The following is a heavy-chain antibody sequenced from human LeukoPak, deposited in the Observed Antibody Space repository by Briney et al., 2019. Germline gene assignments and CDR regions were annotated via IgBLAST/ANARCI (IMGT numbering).Heavy chain of an antibody. CDR2: ISASGIGT. J-gene: IGHJ4*02. V-gene: IGHV3-23*01. Sequence: PGWSLRLSCAASGFTFSTYVMSWVRQAPGKGLEWVSTISASGIGTYYADSVKGRFTVSRDNSKNTLYLQMNSLRAEDTAVYFCANLRGSGSSYFDSWGQGTLVTVSS. D-gene: IGHD3-10*01. CDR3: ANLRGSGSSYFDS. CDR1: GFTFSTYV.